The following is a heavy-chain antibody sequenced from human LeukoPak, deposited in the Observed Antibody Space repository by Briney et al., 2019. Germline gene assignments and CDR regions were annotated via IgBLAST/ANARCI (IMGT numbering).Heavy chain of an antibody. Sequence: SVKVSCKASGYTFTSYYMHWVRQAPGQGLEWMGGIIPIFGTANYAQKFQGRVTITADESTSTAYMELSSLRSEDTAVYYCAQGQEQLDAFDIWGQGTMVTVSS. J-gene: IGHJ3*02. CDR2: IIPIFGTA. D-gene: IGHD6-6*01. CDR1: GYTFTSYY. V-gene: IGHV1-69*13. CDR3: AQGQEQLDAFDI.